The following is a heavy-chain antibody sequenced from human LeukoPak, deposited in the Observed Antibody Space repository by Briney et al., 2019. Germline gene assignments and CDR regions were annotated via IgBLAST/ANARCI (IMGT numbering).Heavy chain of an antibody. V-gene: IGHV3-74*01. CDR1: DITFSSDS. J-gene: IGHJ5*02. CDR3: AKHDPRRVVITNWFDP. CDR2: IKSDGSST. Sequence: GGSLRLSCAASDITFSSDSMHWVRQAPGRGLEWISRIKSDGSSTDYADSVKGRFIISRDNAKNMLYLYMNSLRVEDTAVYYCAKHDPRRVVITNWFDPWGQGTLVTVSS. D-gene: IGHD3-22*01.